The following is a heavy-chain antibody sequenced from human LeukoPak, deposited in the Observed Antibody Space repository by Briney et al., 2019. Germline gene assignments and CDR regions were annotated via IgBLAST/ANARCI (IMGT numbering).Heavy chain of an antibody. D-gene: IGHD5-24*01. Sequence: GGSLRLSCAASGFTFSSYAMHWVRQAPGKGLEWVADISYDGSNKYYADSVKGRFTISRDNSKNTLYLQMNSLRAEDTAVYYCARGGWLQFRDDYFDYWGQGTLVTVSS. CDR3: ARGGWLQFRDDYFDY. J-gene: IGHJ4*02. V-gene: IGHV3-30*04. CDR1: GFTFSSYA. CDR2: ISYDGSNK.